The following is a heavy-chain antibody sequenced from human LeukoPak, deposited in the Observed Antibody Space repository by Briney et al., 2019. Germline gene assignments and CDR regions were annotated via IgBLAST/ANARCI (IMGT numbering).Heavy chain of an antibody. D-gene: IGHD2-2*01. V-gene: IGHV1-69*13. Sequence: SVKVSCKASGGTFSSYAISWVRQAPGQGLEWMGGIIPIFGTANYAQKFQGRVTITADESTSTAYMELSSLRSEDTAVYYCARVGYCSSTNCLDAFDIWGQGTMVTVSS. CDR1: GGTFSSYA. J-gene: IGHJ3*02. CDR3: ARVGYCSSTNCLDAFDI. CDR2: IIPIFGTA.